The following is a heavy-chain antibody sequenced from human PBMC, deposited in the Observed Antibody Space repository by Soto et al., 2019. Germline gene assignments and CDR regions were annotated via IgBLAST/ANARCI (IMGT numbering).Heavy chain of an antibody. Sequence: QVQLVQSGAEVKKPGSSVKVSCKASGGTFSRYTINWVRQAPGQGLEWMGRIIPIAAIANYTQKFQGRVSITVDKSATPGYLELSSVRTHDTGVYYCARGSTIVRGAPSWFDPWGQGTLVTVSS. J-gene: IGHJ5*02. CDR2: IIPIAAIA. D-gene: IGHD3-10*01. V-gene: IGHV1-69*02. CDR3: ARGSTIVRGAPSWFDP. CDR1: GGTFSRYT.